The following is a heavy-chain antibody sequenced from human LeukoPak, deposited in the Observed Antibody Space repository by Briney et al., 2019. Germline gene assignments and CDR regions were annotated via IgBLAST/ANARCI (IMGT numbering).Heavy chain of an antibody. CDR1: GYTFIGYY. D-gene: IGHD3-22*01. CDR3: ARSFDGSSGYNDVRRHYYGVVV. J-gene: IGHJ6*02. CDR2: INPNSGDT. V-gene: IGHV1-2*02. Sequence: ASVKVSCKASGYTFIGYYMHWVRQAPGQGLEWMGWINPNSGDTNYAQNFQGRVTMTRDTSISTAYLELSRLRSDDTAVYYCARSFDGSSGYNDVRRHYYGVVVWGQGTTVTVSS.